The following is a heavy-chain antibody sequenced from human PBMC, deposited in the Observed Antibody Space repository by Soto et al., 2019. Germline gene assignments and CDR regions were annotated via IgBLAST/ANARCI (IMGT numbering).Heavy chain of an antibody. CDR3: ARDKGPDTYGQTRIRDYSYAMDV. CDR1: GASISSGAYF. V-gene: IGHV4-31*03. J-gene: IGHJ6*02. CDR2: IYYSVST. Sequence: QVQLQGSGPRLVKPSQTLSLTCSVSGASISSGAYFWTWIRHHPGKGLEWIGYIYYSVSTSYTSQNPSLQSRVTISIDTSKNLFSLRLPSVTAADTATYYCARDKGPDTYGQTRIRDYSYAMDVWGQGTTVIVSS. D-gene: IGHD5-18*01.